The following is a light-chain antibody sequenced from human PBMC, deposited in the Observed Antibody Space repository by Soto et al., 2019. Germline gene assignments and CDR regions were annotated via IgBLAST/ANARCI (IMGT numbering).Light chain of an antibody. J-gene: IGKJ4*01. CDR2: EVS. Sequence: DIVMTQTPLSLSVTTGQPASISCKSSQSLLYTGGKTYLSWYLQKPGQPPQLLIYEVSNRLSGVPDRLTGRGSWTDFTLKSSRVEAEDVGVYYCTQSYGLPLTFGGGTKVEI. V-gene: IGKV2D-29*01. CDR3: TQSYGLPLT. CDR1: QSLLYTGGKTY.